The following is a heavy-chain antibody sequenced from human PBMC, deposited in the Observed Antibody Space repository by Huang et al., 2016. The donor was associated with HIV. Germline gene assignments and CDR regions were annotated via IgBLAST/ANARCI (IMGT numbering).Heavy chain of an antibody. D-gene: IGHD3-22*01. V-gene: IGHV1-69*01. J-gene: IGHJ4*02. CDR3: ATSTPMLGESGGWSGKVVITENVPYVD. Sequence: QVHLVQSGAEVKKPGSSVKVSCKASGDSFTSLPINWVRQAPGQGLEWWGGPVTMLVSATTAQKCRGRVTMAADESTSTSYMELSRLRSDDTAMYYCATSTPMLGESGGWSGKVVITENVPYVDWGQGTLVTVSS. CDR1: GDSFTSLP. CDR2: PVTMLVSA.